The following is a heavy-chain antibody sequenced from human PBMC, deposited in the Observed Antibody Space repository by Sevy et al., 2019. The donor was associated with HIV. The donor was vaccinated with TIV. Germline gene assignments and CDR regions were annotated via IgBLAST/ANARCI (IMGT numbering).Heavy chain of an antibody. Sequence: GGSLRLSCAASGFSFDDYTMHWVRQAPGKGLEWVSFISWDGGITDYADSVRGRFTISRDNAKDSLSLQMNSLRTEDTALYYCAKVGAATAPVVSATPDYYYFYMDVWGKGTTVTVSS. D-gene: IGHD2-21*01. V-gene: IGHV3-43*01. CDR1: GFSFDDYT. CDR3: AKVGAATAPVVSATPDYYYFYMDV. J-gene: IGHJ6*03. CDR2: ISWDGGIT.